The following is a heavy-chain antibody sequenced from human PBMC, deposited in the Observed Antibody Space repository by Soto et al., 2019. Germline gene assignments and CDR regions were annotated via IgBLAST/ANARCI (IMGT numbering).Heavy chain of an antibody. Sequence: GESLKISCKGSGYTFTNYWIGWVRQMPGKGPEWMGIIYPGDSDTKYNPSFQGQVTISADKSITTTYLQWSSLKASDTAVYYCARANHYDYVWGSYRTYYQFYGMDVWGQGTTVTVSS. CDR2: IYPGDSDT. V-gene: IGHV5-51*01. CDR3: ARANHYDYVWGSYRTYYQFYGMDV. CDR1: GYTFTNYW. J-gene: IGHJ6*02. D-gene: IGHD3-16*02.